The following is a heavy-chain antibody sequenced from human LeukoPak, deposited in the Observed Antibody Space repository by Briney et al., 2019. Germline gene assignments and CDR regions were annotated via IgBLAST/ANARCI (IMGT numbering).Heavy chain of an antibody. J-gene: IGHJ4*02. CDR2: INSDGSST. CDR3: ARDYYDSSGYYWE. V-gene: IGHV3-74*01. Sequence: ETLSLTCAVYGGPFSGYYWSWIRQPPGKGLVWVSRINSDGSSTSYADSVKGRFTISRDNAKNTLYLQMNSLRAEDTAVYYCARDYYDSSGYYWEWGQGTLVTVSS. CDR1: GGPFSGYY. D-gene: IGHD3-22*01.